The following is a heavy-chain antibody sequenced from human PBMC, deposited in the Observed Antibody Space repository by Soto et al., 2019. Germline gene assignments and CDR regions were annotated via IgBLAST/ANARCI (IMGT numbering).Heavy chain of an antibody. D-gene: IGHD2-15*01. CDR3: AKGGYCSGGSCSAFDI. CDR1: GFTFDDYA. Sequence: EVQLVESGGGLVQPGRSLRLSCAASGFTFDDYAMHWVRQAPGKGLEWVSGISWNSGSIGYADSVKGRFTISRDNAKNSLYLQVNSLRAEDTALYYCAKGGYCSGGSCSAFDIWGQGTMVTVSS. J-gene: IGHJ3*02. CDR2: ISWNSGSI. V-gene: IGHV3-9*01.